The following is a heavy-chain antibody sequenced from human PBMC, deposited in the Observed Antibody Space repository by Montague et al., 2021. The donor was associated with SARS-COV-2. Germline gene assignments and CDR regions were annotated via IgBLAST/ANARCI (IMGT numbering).Heavy chain of an antibody. D-gene: IGHD3-22*01. V-gene: IGHV1-24*01. Sequence: SVKVSCKVSGNTLTELSMHWVRQAPGKGLEWMGGFDPEDGETVYAQKFKGRVTMTEDTSTDTAYMELSSLRSEDTAVYYCATIPLHYYDSSRYFGYWGQGALVSVSS. CDR1: GNTLTELS. J-gene: IGHJ4*02. CDR3: ATIPLHYYDSSRYFGY. CDR2: FDPEDGET.